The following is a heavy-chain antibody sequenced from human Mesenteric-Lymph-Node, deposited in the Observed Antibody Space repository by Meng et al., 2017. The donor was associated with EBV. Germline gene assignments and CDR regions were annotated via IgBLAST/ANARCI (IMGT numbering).Heavy chain of an antibody. D-gene: IGHD2-8*02. CDR3: SRDLVGSDDS. J-gene: IGHJ5*01. CDR1: GYTFSQYW. V-gene: IGHV3-74*01. CDR2: LNEDGATT. Sequence: VHLVDSGGAVVQPGGSLRRSCVGSGYTFSQYWMHWVRQAPGMGLEWVSRLNEDGATTTYADSVRGRFTISRDNAKNTLYLQMNSLRAEDTAVYYCSRDLVGSDDSWGQGTLVTVSS.